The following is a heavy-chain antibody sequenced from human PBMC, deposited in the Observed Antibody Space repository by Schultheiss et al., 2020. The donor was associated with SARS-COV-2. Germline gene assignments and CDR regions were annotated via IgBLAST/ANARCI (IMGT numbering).Heavy chain of an antibody. Sequence: GGSLRLSFAASGFTFSSYAMSWVRQAPGKGLEWVSAISGSGGSTYYADSVKGRFTISRDNSKNTLYLQMNSLRAEDTAVYYCAKDYDSSGYSSWGQGTLVTVSS. CDR2: ISGSGGST. J-gene: IGHJ5*02. CDR1: GFTFSSYA. CDR3: AKDYDSSGYSS. V-gene: IGHV3-23*01. D-gene: IGHD3-22*01.